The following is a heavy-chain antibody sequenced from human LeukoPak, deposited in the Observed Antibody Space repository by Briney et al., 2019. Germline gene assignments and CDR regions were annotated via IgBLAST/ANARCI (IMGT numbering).Heavy chain of an antibody. CDR3: ARAARDY. V-gene: IGHV3-30-3*01. Sequence: GGSLRLSCAASGFTFSSYAMPWVRQAPGKGLEWVAVISYDGSNKYYADSVKGRFTISRDNSKNALYLQMNSLRAEDTAVYYCARAARDYWGQGTLVTVSS. CDR2: ISYDGSNK. J-gene: IGHJ4*02. CDR1: GFTFSSYA.